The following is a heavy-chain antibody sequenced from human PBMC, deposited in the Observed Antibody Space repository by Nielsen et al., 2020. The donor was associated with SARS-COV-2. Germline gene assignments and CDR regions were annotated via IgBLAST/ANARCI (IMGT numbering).Heavy chain of an antibody. J-gene: IGHJ4*02. CDR2: IYSGGST. CDR1: GFTVSSNY. CDR3: ASFPNYYDSSGPTWYFDY. V-gene: IGHV3-66*01. Sequence: GESLKISCAASGFTVSSNYMSWVRQAPGKGLEWVSVIYSGGSTYYADSVKGRFTISRDNSKNTLYLQMNSLRVEDTAVYYCASFPNYYDSSGPTWYFDYWGQGTLVTVSS. D-gene: IGHD3-22*01.